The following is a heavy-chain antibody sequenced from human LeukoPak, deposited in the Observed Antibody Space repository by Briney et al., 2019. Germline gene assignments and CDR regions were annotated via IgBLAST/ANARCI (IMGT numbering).Heavy chain of an antibody. Sequence: PGGSLRLSCAASGFTFSSNWMHWVRQAPGKGLIWVSRINSDGSSTNYYAASVGGRFTISRDNSKNTLYLQMNSLRAEDAAVYYCARDPDSTAYDAFDIWGQGPMVTVSS. D-gene: IGHD2/OR15-2a*01. CDR1: GFTFSSNW. CDR2: INSDGSST. J-gene: IGHJ3*02. CDR3: ARDPDSTAYDAFDI. V-gene: IGHV3-74*01.